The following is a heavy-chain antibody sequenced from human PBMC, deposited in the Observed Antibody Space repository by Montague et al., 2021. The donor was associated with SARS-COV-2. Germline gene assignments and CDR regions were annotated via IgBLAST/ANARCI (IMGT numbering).Heavy chain of an antibody. CDR3: AKAHYYGSSGYYF. D-gene: IGHD3-22*01. Sequence: SLRLSCAASGFTFSYYAMSWVRQAPGKGLEWVSTISGSGGTTYYADSVKGRFTISRDNSKNTLYLRMNSLRAEDTAVYYCAKAHYYGSSGYYFWGQGTLVTVFS. CDR2: ISGSGGTT. V-gene: IGHV3-23*01. CDR1: GFTFSYYA. J-gene: IGHJ4*02.